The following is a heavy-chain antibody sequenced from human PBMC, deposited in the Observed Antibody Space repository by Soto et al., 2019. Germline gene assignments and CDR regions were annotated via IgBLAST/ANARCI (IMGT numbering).Heavy chain of an antibody. Sequence: QVQLVQSGAEMKRPGASVRVSCKASGYTFTAYGITWVRQAPGQGLEYMGWISTHNGKTNSAQKLQGRVILTTDKSPRTAYMGLRALTTDDTAVYYRARGGAVAAVYYFDHWGQGTLVTVSS. D-gene: IGHD6-19*01. CDR3: ARGGAVAAVYYFDH. J-gene: IGHJ4*02. CDR2: ISTHNGKT. CDR1: GYTFTAYG. V-gene: IGHV1-18*04.